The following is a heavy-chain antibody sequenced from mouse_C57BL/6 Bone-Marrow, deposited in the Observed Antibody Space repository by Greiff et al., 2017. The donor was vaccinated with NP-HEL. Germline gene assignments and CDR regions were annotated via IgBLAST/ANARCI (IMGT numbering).Heavy chain of an antibody. Sequence: VQLQQSGAELVRPGSSVKLSCKASGYTFTSYWMDWVKQRPGQGLEWIGNIYPSDSETHYNQKFKDKATLTVDKSSSTAYMQLSSLTSEDSAVYYCARWLLVYFDVWGTGTTVTVSS. CDR1: GYTFTSYW. J-gene: IGHJ1*03. CDR3: ARWLLVYFDV. D-gene: IGHD2-3*01. CDR2: IYPSDSET. V-gene: IGHV1-61*01.